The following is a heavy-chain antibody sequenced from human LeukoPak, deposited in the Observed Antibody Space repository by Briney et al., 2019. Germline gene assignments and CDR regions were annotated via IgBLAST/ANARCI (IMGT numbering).Heavy chain of an antibody. J-gene: IGHJ5*02. Sequence: GGSLRLSCAASGFTFSSYWMHWVRQAPGKGLVWVSRINSDGSSTSYADSVKGRFTISRDNAKNTLYLQMNSLRAGDTAVYYCARGSVGEPGFDPWGQGTLVTVSS. CDR1: GFTFSSYW. CDR3: ARGSVGEPGFDP. CDR2: INSDGSST. V-gene: IGHV3-74*01. D-gene: IGHD3-10*01.